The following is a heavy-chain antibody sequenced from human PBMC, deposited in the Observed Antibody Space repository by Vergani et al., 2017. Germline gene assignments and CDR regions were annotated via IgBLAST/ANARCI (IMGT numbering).Heavy chain of an antibody. V-gene: IGHV3-9*01. Sequence: EVQLVESGGSLVQPGRSLRLSCAASGFTFDDYAMHWVRQAPGKGLEWVSGISWNSCSIGYADSVKGRFTISRDNAKNSLYLQMNSLRAEDTALYYCAIDITPPSPYQPLPVDAFDIWGQGTMVTVSS. CDR2: ISWNSCSI. D-gene: IGHD2-2*01. J-gene: IGHJ3*02. CDR3: AIDITPPSPYQPLPVDAFDI. CDR1: GFTFDDYA.